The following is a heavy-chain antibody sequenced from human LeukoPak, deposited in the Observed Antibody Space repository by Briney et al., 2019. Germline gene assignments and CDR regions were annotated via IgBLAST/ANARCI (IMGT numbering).Heavy chain of an antibody. V-gene: IGHV3-64D*09. Sequence: GGSLRLSCSASGFTFNIYVMHWVRQAPGKGLEYVSATSPNGDTTYYTDSVKGRFTISRDNSKNTLSLQMSSLRAEDTAVYYCVKDWSRDWNCHWFDSWGQGTLVTVSS. CDR3: VKDWSRDWNCHWFDS. CDR1: GFTFNIYV. CDR2: TSPNGDTT. J-gene: IGHJ5*01. D-gene: IGHD1-7*01.